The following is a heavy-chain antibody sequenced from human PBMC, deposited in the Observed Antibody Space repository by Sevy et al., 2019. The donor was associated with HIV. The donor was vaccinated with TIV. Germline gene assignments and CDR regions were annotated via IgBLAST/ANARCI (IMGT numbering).Heavy chain of an antibody. CDR2: ISGGGGSA. V-gene: IGHV3-23*01. CDR3: AKDDWGTTFRPSHDY. J-gene: IGHJ4*02. CDR1: GFTFNSSA. Sequence: GESLKISCEVSGFTFNSSAMGWVRQAPGKGLEWVSTISGGGGSAYYADSVKGRFTNSRDNSKNTLYLQLNSLRAEDTAVYYCAKDDWGTTFRPSHDYWGQGTLVTVSS. D-gene: IGHD3-16*01.